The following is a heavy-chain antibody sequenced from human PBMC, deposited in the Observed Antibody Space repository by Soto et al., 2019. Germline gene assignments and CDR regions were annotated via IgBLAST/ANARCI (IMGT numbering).Heavy chain of an antibody. CDR1: GGSFSGYY. J-gene: IGHJ5*02. CDR2: INHSGNT. Sequence: SETLSLTCAVSGGSFSGYYWSWIRQPPGKGLEWIGEINHSGNTNYNPSLKSRVTISVDTSKNQFSLKLSSVTAADTAVYYCARERPDGARLDPWGQGTPVTVSS. CDR3: ARERPDGARLDP. D-gene: IGHD6-6*01. V-gene: IGHV4-34*01.